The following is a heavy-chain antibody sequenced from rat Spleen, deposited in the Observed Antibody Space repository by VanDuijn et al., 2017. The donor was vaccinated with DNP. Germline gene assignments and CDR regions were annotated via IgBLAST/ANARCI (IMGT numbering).Heavy chain of an antibody. CDR3: TKPASYGGFWFAH. V-gene: IGHV5-7*01. CDR1: GVTFSDLN. CDR2: ILYDGSVT. D-gene: IGHD1-11*01. Sequence: EVQLVESGGGLVQPGRSLKLSCAAAGVTFSDLNMAWVRQVPKKGLEWVATILYDGSVTDYGDSVKGRFTISRDNEKSTLYLQMDSLRSDDTATYYCTKPASYGGFWFAHWGQGTLVTVSS. J-gene: IGHJ3*01.